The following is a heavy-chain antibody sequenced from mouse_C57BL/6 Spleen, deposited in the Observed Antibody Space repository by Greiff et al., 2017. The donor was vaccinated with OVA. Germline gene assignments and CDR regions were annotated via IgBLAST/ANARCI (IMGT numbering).Heavy chain of an antibody. J-gene: IGHJ3*01. Sequence: QVQLQQPGAELVRPGSSVKLSCKASGYTFTSYWLHWVKQRPIQGLEWIGNIDPSDSETHYNQKFKDKATLTVDKSSSTAYMQLSSLTSEDSAVYYCASHYYGSSFAWFAYWGQGTLVTVSA. D-gene: IGHD1-1*01. CDR2: IDPSDSET. V-gene: IGHV1-52*01. CDR3: ASHYYGSSFAWFAY. CDR1: GYTFTSYW.